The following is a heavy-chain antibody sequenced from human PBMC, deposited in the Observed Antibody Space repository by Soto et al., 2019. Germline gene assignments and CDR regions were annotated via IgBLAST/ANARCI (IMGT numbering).Heavy chain of an antibody. CDR1: GYSFTSYW. D-gene: IGHD2-15*01. CDR2: IYPGDSDT. CDR3: FLHARNASRFYSHGHGAFYYSFYVMVV. J-gene: IGHJ6*02. V-gene: IGHV5-51*01. Sequence: PGESLKISCKGSGYSFTSYWIGWVRQMPGKGLEWMGIIYPGDSDTRYSPSFQGQVTISADKSISTAYLQWSSLKASDTAMYYCFLHARNASRFYSHGHGAFYYSFYVMVVSRQATTV.